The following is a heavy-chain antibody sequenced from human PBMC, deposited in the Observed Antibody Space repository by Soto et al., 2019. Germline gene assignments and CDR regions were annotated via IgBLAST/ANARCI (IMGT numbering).Heavy chain of an antibody. V-gene: IGHV4-4*02. J-gene: IGHJ4*02. D-gene: IGHD1-7*01. CDR3: ASRDPGTSVDY. CDR2: IYRTGST. CDR1: GGSFTSNNW. Sequence: SETLTLTCAVSGGSFTSNNWWTWVRQPPGQGLEWIGEIYRTGSTNYNPSLKSRVTISLDKSENQFSLKVTSLTAADTAVYYCASRDPGTSVDYWGQGTLVTVSS.